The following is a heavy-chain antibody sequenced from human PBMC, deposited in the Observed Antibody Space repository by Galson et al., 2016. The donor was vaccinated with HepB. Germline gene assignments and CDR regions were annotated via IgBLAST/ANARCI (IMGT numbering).Heavy chain of an antibody. D-gene: IGHD3-22*01. V-gene: IGHV4-34*01. J-gene: IGHJ4*02. CDR3: VRGLQAYYDIVGPSRYYPG. CDR2: IDHRGGT. Sequence: SETLSPTCAVYAGSFSDFHCTWNRQPPGKDLEWIGEIDHRGGTKYNQSPKGRVTISADTSNNQFSLKFTAVTAADTDVHFCVRGLQAYYDIVGPSRYYPGWGQGTLVTVSS. CDR1: AGSFSDFH.